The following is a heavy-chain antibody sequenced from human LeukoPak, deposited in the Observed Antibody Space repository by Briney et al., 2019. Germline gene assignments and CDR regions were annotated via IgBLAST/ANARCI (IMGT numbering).Heavy chain of an antibody. CDR1: GFTFTSYD. CDR2: MNPNNGNT. J-gene: IGHJ5*02. CDR3: VRDGEGVAISVNYWFDP. Sequence: ASVKVSCKASGFTFTSYDINWVRQASGQGLEWLGWMNPNNGNTGYAQKFQGRVTMTRDTSISTAYMELRGLRSEDTAVYYCVRDGEGVAISVNYWFDPWGQGTLVTVSS. V-gene: IGHV1-8*01. D-gene: IGHD3-10*01.